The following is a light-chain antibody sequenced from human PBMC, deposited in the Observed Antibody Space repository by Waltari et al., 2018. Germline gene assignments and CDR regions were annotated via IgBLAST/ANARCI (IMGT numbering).Light chain of an antibody. V-gene: IGKV1-5*03. CDR2: KAS. CDR1: QSISSW. CDR3: QQYNSYSPWT. Sequence: DIQMTQSPSTLSASVGDRVTITCRASQSISSWLAWYQQKPGKAPKLLIVKASSLESGVPSRFSGSGSGTEFTLTISSLQPDDFATYYCQQYNSYSPWTFGQGTKVEIK. J-gene: IGKJ1*01.